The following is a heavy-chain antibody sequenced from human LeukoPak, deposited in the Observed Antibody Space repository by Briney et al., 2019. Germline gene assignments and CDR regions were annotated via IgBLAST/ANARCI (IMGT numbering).Heavy chain of an antibody. D-gene: IGHD5-24*01. J-gene: IGHJ3*02. CDR3: ARVGSGRDGFKGACEI. CDR2: IYFSGST. CDR1: GGSPSSYY. Sequence: PSETLSLTCSVSGGSPSSYYWSWIRQPPGKGLEWIGYIYFSGSTNYNPSLKSRVTISVGTSKNQFSLKLRSVTAADTAVYYCARVGSGRDGFKGACEIGGQGTTVTVSS. V-gene: IGHV4-59*01.